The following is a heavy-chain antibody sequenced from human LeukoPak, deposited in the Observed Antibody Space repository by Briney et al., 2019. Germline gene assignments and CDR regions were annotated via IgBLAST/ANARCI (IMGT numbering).Heavy chain of an antibody. D-gene: IGHD2-2*01. CDR2: VRHTGTT. V-gene: IGHV4-30-2*01. CDR3: ARVRRIVVVPSTDWFDP. CDR1: GGSISSGFYS. Sequence: PSQTLSLTCAVSGGSISSGFYSWNWIRQPPREGLEWIGYVRHTGTTYYNPSLKSRVTISVDTSKNQFSLKLSSVTAADTAVYYCARVRRIVVVPSTDWFDPWGQGTLVTVSS. J-gene: IGHJ5*02.